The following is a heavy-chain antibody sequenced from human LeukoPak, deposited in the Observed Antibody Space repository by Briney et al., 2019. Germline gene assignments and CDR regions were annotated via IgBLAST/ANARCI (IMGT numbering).Heavy chain of an antibody. CDR3: ASGLMTYGMDV. V-gene: IGHV4-59*01. CDR1: GGSISSYY. J-gene: IGHJ6*02. Sequence: SETLSLTCTVSGGSISSYYWSWIRQPPGKGLEWIGYIYYSGSTSYNPSLKSRVTISVDTSKNQFSLKLSSVTAADTAVYYCASGLMTYGMDVWGQGTTVTVSS. CDR2: IYYSGST.